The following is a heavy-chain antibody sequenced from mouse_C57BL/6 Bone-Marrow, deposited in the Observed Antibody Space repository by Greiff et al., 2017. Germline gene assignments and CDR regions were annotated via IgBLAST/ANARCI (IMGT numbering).Heavy chain of an antibody. J-gene: IGHJ3*01. Sequence: EVQRVESGGGLVKPGGSLKLSCAASGFTFSDYGMHWVRQAPEKGLEWVAYISSGSSTIYYADTVKGRFTISRDNAKNTLFLQMTSLRSEDTAMYYCATGYYYGSSFAYWGQGTLVTVSA. CDR1: GFTFSDYG. V-gene: IGHV5-17*01. D-gene: IGHD1-1*01. CDR2: ISSGSSTI. CDR3: ATGYYYGSSFAY.